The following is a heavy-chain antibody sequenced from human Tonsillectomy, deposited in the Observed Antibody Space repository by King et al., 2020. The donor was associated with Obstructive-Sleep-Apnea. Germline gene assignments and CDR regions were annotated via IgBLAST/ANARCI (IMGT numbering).Heavy chain of an antibody. D-gene: IGHD3-3*01. CDR1: GFTFSSYA. Sequence: VQLVESGGGVVQPGRSLRLSCAASGFTFSSYAMHWVRQAPGKGLEWVAVISYDGSNKYYADSVKGRFTISRDNSKNTLYLQMNSLRAEDTAVYYCARAPRFGMYYDFWVGYSAWFDPWGQGTLVPVSS. CDR2: ISYDGSNK. V-gene: IGHV3-30*04. CDR3: ARAPRFGMYYDFWVGYSAWFDP. J-gene: IGHJ5*02.